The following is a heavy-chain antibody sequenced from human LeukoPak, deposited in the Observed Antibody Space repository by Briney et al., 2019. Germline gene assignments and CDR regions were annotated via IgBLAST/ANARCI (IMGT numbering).Heavy chain of an antibody. J-gene: IGHJ4*02. CDR3: AKGGDGYNPYFDY. CDR1: GFTFSSYG. V-gene: IGHV3-23*01. Sequence: GGTLRLPCAASGFTFSSYGMSWVRQAPGKGLEWVSAISGSGGSTYYADSVKGRFTISRDNSKNTLYLQMNSLRAEDTAVYYCAKGGDGYNPYFDYWGQGTLVTVSS. CDR2: ISGSGGST. D-gene: IGHD5-24*01.